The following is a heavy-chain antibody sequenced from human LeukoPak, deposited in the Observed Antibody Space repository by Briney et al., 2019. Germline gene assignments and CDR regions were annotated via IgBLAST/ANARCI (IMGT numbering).Heavy chain of an antibody. CDR2: IYYSGST. Sequence: SETLSLTCTVSGGSISSYYWSWIRQPPGKGLEWIGYIYYSGSTNYNPSLKSRVTISVDTSKNQFSLKLSSVTAADTAVYYCARSQWLVLMVFDYWGQGTLVTVSS. D-gene: IGHD6-19*01. V-gene: IGHV4-59*08. CDR3: ARSQWLVLMVFDY. CDR1: GGSISSYY. J-gene: IGHJ4*02.